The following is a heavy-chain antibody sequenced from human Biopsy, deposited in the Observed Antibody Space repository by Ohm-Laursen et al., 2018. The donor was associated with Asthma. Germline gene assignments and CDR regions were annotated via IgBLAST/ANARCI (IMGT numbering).Heavy chain of an antibody. V-gene: IGHV4-31*03. CDR1: GDSNTSGGCC. CDR3: ARIPRRGGSYFVDY. J-gene: IGHJ4*02. D-gene: IGHD2-15*01. CDR2: IHHSGTS. Sequence: SQTLSLTCTVSGDSNTSGGCCWNWIRQHPGKGLEWIGYIHHSGTSYFNPSLKSRVSFSRDTSKNQFSLRLSSVTAADTAMYYCARIPRRGGSYFVDYWGQGTLVTVSS.